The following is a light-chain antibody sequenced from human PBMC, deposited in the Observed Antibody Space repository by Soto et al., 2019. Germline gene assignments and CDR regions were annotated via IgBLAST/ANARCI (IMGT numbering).Light chain of an antibody. CDR3: QQYYNSPYT. CDR1: QSVLYSPNNKNY. CDR2: WAS. Sequence: DIVMTQSPDSLAVSLGERATINCKSSQSVLYSPNNKNYLAWYQQKPGQPAKLLFYWASTRESGVPDRFSGSGSGTDFTLTISSLQAEDVAVYYCQQYYNSPYTFGQGTKLEIK. J-gene: IGKJ2*01. V-gene: IGKV4-1*01.